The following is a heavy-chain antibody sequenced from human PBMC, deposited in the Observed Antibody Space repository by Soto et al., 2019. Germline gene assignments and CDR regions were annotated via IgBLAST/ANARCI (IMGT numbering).Heavy chain of an antibody. CDR3: ARDLWFGELSGGYYYYGMDV. J-gene: IGHJ6*02. D-gene: IGHD3-10*01. CDR2: MYSSGST. V-gene: IGHV4-31*03. Sequence: QVQLQESGPGLVKPSQTLSLTCTVSGVPISSGGYYWSWIRQHPGKGLEWIGYMYSSGSTYFNPSLKSRVTISLETSKNQISLKVSSVTAADTAVYFCARDLWFGELSGGYYYYGMDVCGQGTTVTVTS. CDR1: GVPISSGGYY.